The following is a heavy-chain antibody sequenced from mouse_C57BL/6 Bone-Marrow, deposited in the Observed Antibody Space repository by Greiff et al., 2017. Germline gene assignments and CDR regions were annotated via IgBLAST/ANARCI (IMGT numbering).Heavy chain of an antibody. V-gene: IGHV1-55*01. CDR3: AREGDWDRYYYAMDY. CDR1: GYTFTSYW. J-gene: IGHJ4*01. Sequence: QVQLQQPGAELVKPGASVKMSCKASGYTFTSYWITWVKQRPGQGLEWIGDIYPGSGSTNYNEKFKSKATLTVDTSSSTAYMQLSSLTSEDSAVYYCAREGDWDRYYYAMDYWGQGTSVTVSS. CDR2: IYPGSGST. D-gene: IGHD4-1*01.